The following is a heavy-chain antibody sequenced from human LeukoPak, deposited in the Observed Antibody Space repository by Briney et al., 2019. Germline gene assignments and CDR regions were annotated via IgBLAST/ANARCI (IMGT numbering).Heavy chain of an antibody. D-gene: IGHD6-13*01. CDR1: GFTFSSYG. CDR3: AKSPYSSSWPLYYYYYMDV. Sequence: GGSLRLSCAASGFTFSSYGMHWARQAPGKGLEWVAVIWYDGSNKYYADSVEGRFTISRDNSKNTLYLQMNSLRAEDTAVYYCAKSPYSSSWPLYYYYYMDVWGKGTTVTVSS. CDR2: IWYDGSNK. J-gene: IGHJ6*03. V-gene: IGHV3-33*06.